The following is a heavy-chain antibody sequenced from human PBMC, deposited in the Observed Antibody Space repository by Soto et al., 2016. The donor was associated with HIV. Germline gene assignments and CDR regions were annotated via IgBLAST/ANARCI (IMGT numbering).Heavy chain of an antibody. CDR1: GFAFSDYY. Sequence: VQLVESGGGLVKPGGSLRLSCAASGFAFSDYYMSWIRQAPGKGLEWVSYITPSGKTIYYADSVKGRFTISRDNAMNSLYLQMNSLRGEDTAMYYCVRENGYGFRTAWGQGTLVTVSS. J-gene: IGHJ5*02. V-gene: IGHV3-11*04. CDR2: ITPSGKTI. D-gene: IGHD5-12*01. CDR3: VRENGYGFRTA.